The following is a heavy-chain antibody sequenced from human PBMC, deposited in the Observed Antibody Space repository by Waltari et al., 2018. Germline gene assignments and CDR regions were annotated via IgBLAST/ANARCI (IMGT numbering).Heavy chain of an antibody. CDR3: ATYIGASIGTAAFDV. J-gene: IGHJ3*01. D-gene: IGHD5-12*01. V-gene: IGHV4-39*02. Sequence: QLQLQESGPGLGKPSETLSLTCNVSGGSITRTRTYWAWFRQPPGQGLEWIATVSYNGATYSSPSLKSRVTVSRDTSKNHLSLKLGSVTAADTAVYYCATYIGASIGTAAFDVWGQGTMVTVSS. CDR2: VSYNGAT. CDR1: GGSITRTRTY.